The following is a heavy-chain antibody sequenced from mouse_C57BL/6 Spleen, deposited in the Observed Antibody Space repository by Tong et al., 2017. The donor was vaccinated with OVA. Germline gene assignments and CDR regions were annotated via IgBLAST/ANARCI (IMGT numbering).Heavy chain of an antibody. CDR2: IWSDGSS. J-gene: IGHJ1*03. CDR3: AREGYDDSSYCYFDV. D-gene: IGHD2-4*01. Sequence: VQLQQSGPGLVQPSQSLSITCTVSGFSLTSYGVHWVRQSPGKGLEWLVVIWSDGSSTYNSDLKSRLSISKDNSKSQVFLKMTSLQADDTVMYYCAREGYDDSSYCYFDVWGTGTTITVSS. CDR1: GFSLTSYG. V-gene: IGHV2-4-1*01.